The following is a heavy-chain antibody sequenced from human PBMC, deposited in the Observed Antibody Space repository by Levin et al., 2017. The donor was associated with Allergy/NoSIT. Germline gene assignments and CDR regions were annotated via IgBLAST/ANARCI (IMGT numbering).Heavy chain of an antibody. Sequence: SQTLSLTCAVYGGSFSGYYWSWIRQPPGKGLEWIGEINHSGSTNYNPSLKSRVTISVDTSKNQFSLKLSSVTAADTAVYYCARRLAAAGTKYFDLWGRGTLVTVSS. V-gene: IGHV4-34*01. CDR2: INHSGST. J-gene: IGHJ2*01. CDR1: GGSFSGYY. D-gene: IGHD6-13*01. CDR3: ARRLAAAGTKYFDL.